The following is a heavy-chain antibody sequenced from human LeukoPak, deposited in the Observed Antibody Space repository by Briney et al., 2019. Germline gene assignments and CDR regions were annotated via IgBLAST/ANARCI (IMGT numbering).Heavy chain of an antibody. V-gene: IGHV1-18*01. J-gene: IGHJ4*02. CDR3: ARDQGYGILTGYNFDY. CDR2: ISGYNANT. CDR1: GYTFTSYG. Sequence: ASVKVSCKASGYTFTSYGISWVRQAPGQGLEWMGWISGYNANTNYVQKLQGRVTMTTDTSTSTAYMELRSLRSDDTAIYYCARDQGYGILTGYNFDYWGQGTLVTVSS. D-gene: IGHD3-9*01.